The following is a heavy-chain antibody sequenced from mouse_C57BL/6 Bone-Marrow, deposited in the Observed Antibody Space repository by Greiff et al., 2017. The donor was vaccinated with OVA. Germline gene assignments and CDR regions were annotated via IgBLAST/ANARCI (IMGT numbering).Heavy chain of an antibody. V-gene: IGHV1-81*01. J-gene: IGHJ4*01. D-gene: IGHD3-2*01. CDR2: IYPRSGNT. CDR3: ARMEGQIGDHYAMDY. CDR1: GYTFTSYG. Sequence: VQLQQSGAELARPGASVKLSCKASGYTFTSYGISWVKQRTGQGLEWIGEIYPRSGNTYYNEKFKGKATLTADKSSSTAYMELRSLTSEDSAVYFCARMEGQIGDHYAMDYWGQGTSVTVSS.